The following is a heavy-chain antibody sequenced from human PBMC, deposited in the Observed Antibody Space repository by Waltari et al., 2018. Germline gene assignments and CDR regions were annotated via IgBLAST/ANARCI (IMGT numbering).Heavy chain of an antibody. CDR1: GGSISSSNW. CDR3: ASLPDSRGRGGGDWFDP. CDR2: IYHSGST. J-gene: IGHJ5*02. V-gene: IGHV4-4*02. Sequence: QVQLQESGPGLVKPSGTLSLTCAVSGGSISSSNWWSWVRQPPGKGLEWIGEIYHSGSTNYNPSLKSRVTIPVDKSKNQFSLKLSSGAAADTAGYYWASLPDSRGRGGGDWFDPWGQGTLVTVSS. D-gene: IGHD3-22*01.